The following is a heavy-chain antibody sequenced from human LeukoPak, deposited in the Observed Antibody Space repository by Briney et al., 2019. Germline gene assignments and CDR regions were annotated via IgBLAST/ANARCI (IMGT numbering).Heavy chain of an antibody. CDR1: GYTFTSYD. D-gene: IGHD6-19*01. J-gene: IGHJ6*02. CDR2: MNPNSGNT. Sequence: ASVKVSCKASGYTFTSYDINWVRQATGQGLEWMGWMNPNSGNTGYAQKFQGRVTMTRNTSISTAYMELSSLRSEDTAVYYCARAEIAVAFNYGMDVWGQGTTVTVSS. V-gene: IGHV1-8*01. CDR3: ARAEIAVAFNYGMDV.